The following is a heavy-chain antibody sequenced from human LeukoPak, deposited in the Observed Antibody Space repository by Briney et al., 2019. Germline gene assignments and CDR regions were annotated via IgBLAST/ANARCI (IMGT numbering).Heavy chain of an antibody. CDR3: ARYCSSTSCYIHWFDP. J-gene: IGHJ5*02. D-gene: IGHD2-2*02. CDR2: ISGSGGRT. V-gene: IGHV3-23*01. Sequence: GGSLRLSCAASGFTFSSYAMSWVRQAPGKGLEWVSVISGSGGRTSYADSVKGRFTISRDNAKSSLYLQMNSLRAEDTAVYYCARYCSSTSCYIHWFDPWGQGTLVTVSS. CDR1: GFTFSSYA.